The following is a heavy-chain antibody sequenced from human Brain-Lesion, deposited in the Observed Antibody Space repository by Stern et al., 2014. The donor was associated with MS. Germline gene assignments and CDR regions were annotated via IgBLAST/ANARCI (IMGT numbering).Heavy chain of an antibody. V-gene: IGHV1-2*02. CDR2: INPNTGGP. CDR1: GYIFTGYY. Sequence: QLVQSGAEVKKPGASVKVSCKTSGYIFTGYYIHWVRQAPGQGLEWMAWINPNTGGPKYAQKFQGRVTMSRDTSISTAYVELSSLTYDDTAVYYCARDQRGITIFGVVTDYYYLGMDVWGQGTTVTVSS. J-gene: IGHJ6*02. CDR3: ARDQRGITIFGVVTDYYYLGMDV. D-gene: IGHD3-3*01.